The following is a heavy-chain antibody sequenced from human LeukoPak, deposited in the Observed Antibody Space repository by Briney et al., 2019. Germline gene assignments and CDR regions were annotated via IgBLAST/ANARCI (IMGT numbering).Heavy chain of an antibody. D-gene: IGHD6-19*01. Sequence: KSSETLSLTCAVYGGSFSGYYWSWIRQPPGKGLEWIGEINHSGSTNYNPSLKSRVTISVDTSKNQFSLKLSSVTAADTAVYYCARGKRWQWPGGYYYYGMDVWGQGTTVTVSS. J-gene: IGHJ6*02. V-gene: IGHV4-34*01. CDR3: ARGKRWQWPGGYYYYGMDV. CDR1: GGSFSGYY. CDR2: INHSGST.